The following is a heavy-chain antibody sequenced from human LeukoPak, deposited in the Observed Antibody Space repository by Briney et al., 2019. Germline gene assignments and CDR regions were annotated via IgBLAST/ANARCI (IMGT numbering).Heavy chain of an antibody. Sequence: PGGSLRLSCAASGFTFSSYEMNWVRQAPGKGLEWVSYISSSGSTIYYADSMKGRFTISRDNAKNSLYLQMNSLRAEDTALYYCARDGGGDDAFDIWGQGTMVTVSS. V-gene: IGHV3-48*03. CDR1: GFTFSSYE. D-gene: IGHD2-21*01. CDR2: ISSSGSTI. CDR3: ARDGGGDDAFDI. J-gene: IGHJ3*02.